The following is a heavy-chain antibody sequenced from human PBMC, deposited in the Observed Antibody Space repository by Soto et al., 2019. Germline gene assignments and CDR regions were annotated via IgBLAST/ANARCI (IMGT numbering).Heavy chain of an antibody. D-gene: IGHD3-3*01. CDR2: IYYSGST. CDR1: GGSIFSHY. V-gene: IGHV4-59*11. Sequence: SETLSLTCTVSGGSIFSHYWGWIRQPPGKGLEYIGYIYYSGSTNYNPSLKSRVTISVDTSKNQFSLKLTSVTAADTALYFCARLQVYDFWSGSVPMDVWGQGTTVTVSS. CDR3: ARLQVYDFWSGSVPMDV. J-gene: IGHJ6*02.